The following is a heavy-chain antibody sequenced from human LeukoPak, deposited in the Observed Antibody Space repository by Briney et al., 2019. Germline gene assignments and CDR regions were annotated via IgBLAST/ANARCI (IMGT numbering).Heavy chain of an antibody. CDR3: EAGIRYCSGGSCIDY. CDR1: GFTVSSNY. Sequence: GGSLRLSCAASGFTVSSNYMSWVRQAPGKGLDWGSVIYSGGSTYYADSVKGRFTISRDNSRNTLYLQMNSLRAEDTAVYYAEAGIRYCSGGSCIDYWGQGTLVTVSS. D-gene: IGHD2-15*01. V-gene: IGHV3-53*01. J-gene: IGHJ4*02. CDR2: IYSGGST.